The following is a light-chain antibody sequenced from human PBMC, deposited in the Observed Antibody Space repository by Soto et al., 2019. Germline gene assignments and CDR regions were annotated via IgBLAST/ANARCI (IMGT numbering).Light chain of an antibody. J-gene: IGKJ1*01. CDR3: QQYGTSSWT. Sequence: EIVLTQSPGTLSLSPGERVTLSCRASQSVNSNYLVWYQQKLGQAPRLLIYGASVRATGIPDRFSGSGSGTDFTLTISRLEPEDFALYYCQQYGTSSWTFGQGTKVELK. CDR2: GAS. CDR1: QSVNSNY. V-gene: IGKV3-20*01.